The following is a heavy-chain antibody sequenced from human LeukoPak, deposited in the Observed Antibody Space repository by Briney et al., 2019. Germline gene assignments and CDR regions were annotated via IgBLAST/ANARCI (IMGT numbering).Heavy chain of an antibody. CDR3: ASTPMTTVTTIYGMDV. CDR1: GFTFASYA. CDR2: ISDSAYST. D-gene: IGHD4-17*01. Sequence: GGSLRLSCAASGFTFASYAMSWVRQAPGKGLEWVSAISDSAYSTFYADSVKGRFTVSRDDSQNTLYLQMNSLRAEDTAVYYCASTPMTTVTTIYGMDVWGQGTTVTVSS. J-gene: IGHJ6*02. V-gene: IGHV3-23*01.